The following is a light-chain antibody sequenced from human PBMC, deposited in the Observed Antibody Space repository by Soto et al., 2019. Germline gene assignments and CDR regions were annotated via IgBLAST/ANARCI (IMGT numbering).Light chain of an antibody. J-gene: IGKJ1*01. CDR3: HYYNDYCWT. CDR1: QSISSW. CDR2: KTS. Sequence: DIQLTQSPSTLSASVGDRVTITCRASQSISSWLAWYQQKPGKAPNLLIYKTSNLESGVPSRFSGSGSGTEFPLTIRSLQPDDFAPSDCHYYNDYCWTFGQGTKVEIK. V-gene: IGKV1-5*03.